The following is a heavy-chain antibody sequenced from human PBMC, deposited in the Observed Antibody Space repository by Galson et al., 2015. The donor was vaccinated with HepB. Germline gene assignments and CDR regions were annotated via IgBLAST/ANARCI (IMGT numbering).Heavy chain of an antibody. D-gene: IGHD6-13*01. CDR2: IYPSGGST. V-gene: IGHV1-46*01. CDR3: ARIEGVSAAQGD. Sequence: SVKVSCKASGYTFTSYYMHWMRQAPGQGLEWMGVIYPSGGSTTYAQKFQGRVTMTRDTSTSTVYMELSSLRSEDTAVYYCARIEGVSAAQGDWGQGTLVTVSS. J-gene: IGHJ4*02. CDR1: GYTFTSYY.